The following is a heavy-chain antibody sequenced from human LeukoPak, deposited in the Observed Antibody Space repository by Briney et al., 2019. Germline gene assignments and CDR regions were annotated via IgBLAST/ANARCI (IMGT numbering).Heavy chain of an antibody. CDR2: INPSGGSA. Sequence: ASVKVSCKASGYTFSDYYMHWVRQAPGQGLECMGIINPSGGSASYAQKFQGRVSLTRDMSTSTVYMELSSLRSEDTAMYYCARAICGSATCYWRWFDPWGQGTLVTVSS. D-gene: IGHD2-21*01. J-gene: IGHJ5*02. V-gene: IGHV1-46*01. CDR1: GYTFSDYY. CDR3: ARAICGSATCYWRWFDP.